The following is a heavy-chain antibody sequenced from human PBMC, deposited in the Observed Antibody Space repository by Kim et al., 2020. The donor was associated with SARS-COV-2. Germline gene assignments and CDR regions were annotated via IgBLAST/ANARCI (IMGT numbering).Heavy chain of an antibody. V-gene: IGHV4-34*01. Sequence: SETLSLTCAVYGGSFSGYYWSWIRQPPGKGLEWIGEINHSGSTNYNPSLKSRVTISVDTSKNQFSLKLSSVTAADTAVYYCARPAYHYDFWSGYYPSNWFDPWGQGTLVTVSS. J-gene: IGHJ5*02. CDR2: INHSGST. D-gene: IGHD3-3*01. CDR3: ARPAYHYDFWSGYYPSNWFDP. CDR1: GGSFSGYY.